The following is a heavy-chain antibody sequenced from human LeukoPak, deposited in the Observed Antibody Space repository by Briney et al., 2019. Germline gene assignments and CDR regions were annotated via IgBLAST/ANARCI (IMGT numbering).Heavy chain of an antibody. J-gene: IGHJ4*02. CDR3: ARHRSPSSLSYFDI. D-gene: IGHD6-19*01. CDR1: GGSIRNYY. Sequence: PSETLSLTCTVSGGSIRNYYGSWIRQPPGKGLEWVGYIYYSGSTSYNPSLKSRVTISVDTSKSQFSLRLSSVTAADTAVYYCARHRSPSSLSYFDIWGQGTLVIVSS. CDR2: IYYSGST. V-gene: IGHV4-59*08.